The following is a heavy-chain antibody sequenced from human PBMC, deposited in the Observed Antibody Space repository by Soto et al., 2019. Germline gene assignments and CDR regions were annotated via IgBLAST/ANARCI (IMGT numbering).Heavy chain of an antibody. J-gene: IGHJ6*02. V-gene: IGHV3-30*18. D-gene: IGHD2-2*01. Sequence: QVQLVESGGGVVQPGRSLRLSCAASGFTFSIYGMHWVRQAPGTGLEWVALISYDGSTKFYADSVKGRFTISRDNSKSTLNLEMNSLSAEDTAVYFCSKDAKKYHYYNHGMDVWGQGTTVTVSS. CDR1: GFTFSIYG. CDR3: SKDAKKYHYYNHGMDV. CDR2: ISYDGSTK.